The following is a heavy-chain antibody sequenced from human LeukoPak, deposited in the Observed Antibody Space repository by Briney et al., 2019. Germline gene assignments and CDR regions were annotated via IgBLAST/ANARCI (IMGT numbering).Heavy chain of an antibody. Sequence: QSGGSLRLSCEASGFSFSDHWMHWVRLPPGKGLVWVSRINDDGSSASYADSVKGRFTISRDNAKNSLYLQMSSLRAEDTALYYCAREEGGYFDYWGQGTLVTVSS. V-gene: IGHV3-74*01. CDR3: AREEGGYFDY. CDR2: INDDGSSA. D-gene: IGHD3-16*01. J-gene: IGHJ4*02. CDR1: GFSFSDHW.